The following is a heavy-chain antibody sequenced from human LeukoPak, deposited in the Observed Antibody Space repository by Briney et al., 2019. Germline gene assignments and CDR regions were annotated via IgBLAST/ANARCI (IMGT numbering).Heavy chain of an antibody. CDR3: AKDRYKTAYGMDV. Sequence: GGSLRLSCAAPGFTFSTYGMHWVRQAPGKGLEWVAVISYDGSRKFYGDSVKGRFTISRDNSKNTLYVEMSSLRGEDTAVYYCAKDRYKTAYGMDVWGQGTTVTVSS. CDR1: GFTFSTYG. CDR2: ISYDGSRK. D-gene: IGHD1-1*01. V-gene: IGHV3-30*18. J-gene: IGHJ6*02.